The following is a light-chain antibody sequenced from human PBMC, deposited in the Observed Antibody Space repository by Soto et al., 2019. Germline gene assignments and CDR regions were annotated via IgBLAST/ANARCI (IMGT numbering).Light chain of an antibody. V-gene: IGKV1-39*01. Sequence: DIQMTQSPSSLSASVGDRFTMTCRASQTISSHLNWYQQKPGIAPKLLIYSASSLQSGVPSRFSGSGSGTDFTLTISTLQPEDFATYYCQQYYSTPITFGQGTRLEIK. CDR1: QTISSH. CDR3: QQYYSTPIT. J-gene: IGKJ5*01. CDR2: SAS.